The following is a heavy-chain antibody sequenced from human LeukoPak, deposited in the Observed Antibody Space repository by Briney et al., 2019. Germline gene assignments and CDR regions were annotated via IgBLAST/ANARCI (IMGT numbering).Heavy chain of an antibody. D-gene: IGHD1-14*01. CDR1: GYIFTNYD. CDR2: MNPNSGNT. J-gene: IGHJ5*02. V-gene: IGHV1-8*01. CDR3: ARGIRRNINYWFDP. Sequence: ASVRVSCKASGYIFTNYDINWVRQAPGQGLEWMGWMNPNSGNTGYAQKFQGRVTMTRNTSISTAYMELSSLRSEDTAVYYCARGIRRNINYWFDPWGQGTLVTVSS.